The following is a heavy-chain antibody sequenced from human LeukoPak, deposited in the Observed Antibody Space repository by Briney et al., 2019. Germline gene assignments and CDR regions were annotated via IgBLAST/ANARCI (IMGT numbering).Heavy chain of an antibody. D-gene: IGHD3-22*01. Sequence: GGSLRLSCAASGFTFSSYEMNWGRQAPGKGLGWVSYISSSGSTTHYADSVKGRFTISRDNAKNSLYLQMNSLRAEDTAVYYCARDNYDSSGYYFDWGQGTLVTVSS. CDR1: GFTFSSYE. J-gene: IGHJ4*02. V-gene: IGHV3-48*03. CDR2: ISSSGSTT. CDR3: ARDNYDSSGYYFD.